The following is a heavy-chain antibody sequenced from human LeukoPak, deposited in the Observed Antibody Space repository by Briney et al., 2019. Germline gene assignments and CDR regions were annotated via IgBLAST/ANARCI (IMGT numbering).Heavy chain of an antibody. CDR2: ISGSDGST. CDR1: GFTFSSYS. J-gene: IGHJ4*02. V-gene: IGHV3-23*01. D-gene: IGHD2/OR15-2a*01. Sequence: PGGSLRLSCAASGFTFSSYSMNWVRQAPGKGLEWVSSISGSDGSTYYADSVKGRFTISRDNSKNTLYLQMNSLRAEDTAVYYCARAGNTRFDYWGQGTLVTVSS. CDR3: ARAGNTRFDY.